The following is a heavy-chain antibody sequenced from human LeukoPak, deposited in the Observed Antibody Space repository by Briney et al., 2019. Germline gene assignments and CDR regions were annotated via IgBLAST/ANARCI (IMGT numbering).Heavy chain of an antibody. CDR2: MLDTVTT. J-gene: IGHJ4*02. CDR1: GGSMNSHY. V-gene: IGHV4-59*11. CDR3: ATIKRGNIYGYFDF. D-gene: IGHD5-18*01. Sequence: SSEALSLTCTVSGGSMNSHYWSWIRQPPGKGLEWIGYMLDTVTTKDNPSLKSRFTLSADTSKNQFSLRLTSVTAADTAVYYCATIKRGNIYGYFDFWGPGILVTVSS.